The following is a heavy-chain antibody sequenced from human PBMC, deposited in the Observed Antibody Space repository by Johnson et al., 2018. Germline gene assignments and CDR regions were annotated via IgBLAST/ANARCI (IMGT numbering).Heavy chain of an antibody. V-gene: IGHV3-49*05. CDR3: TRALITMIVVVMDDDAFDI. Sequence: EVQLVESGGGLVKPGRSLRLSCTASGFTFGDYAMSWFRQAPGKGLEWVGFIRSKAYGGTTEYAASVKGRFTISRDDSKSSAYLKMKSLKTEDTAVYYCTRALITMIVVVMDDDAFDIGGQGTMVTVSS. CDR2: IRSKAYGGTT. D-gene: IGHD3-22*01. J-gene: IGHJ3*02. CDR1: GFTFGDYA.